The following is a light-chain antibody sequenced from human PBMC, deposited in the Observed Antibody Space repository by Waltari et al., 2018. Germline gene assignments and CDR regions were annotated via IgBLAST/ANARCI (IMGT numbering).Light chain of an antibody. CDR2: EGN. V-gene: IGLV2-23*01. J-gene: IGLJ1*01. CDR3: SSYADSNICV. CDR1: SGDIGGYNL. Sequence: QSALTQPASVSGSPGQSLTISCTGTSGDIGGYNLVSWYQQHPGKAPKLMIYEGNKRPLGVSNRFSGSKSGNTASLTISGLQAEDEADYYCSSYADSNICVFGSGTKVTVL.